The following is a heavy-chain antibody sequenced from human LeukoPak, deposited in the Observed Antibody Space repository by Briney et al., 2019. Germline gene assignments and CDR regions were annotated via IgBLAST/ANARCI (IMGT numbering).Heavy chain of an antibody. V-gene: IGHV3-30*02. J-gene: IGHJ4*02. CDR3: AKSPNIVVVPAAIPDY. D-gene: IGHD2-2*01. CDR2: IRYDGSNK. Sequence: GGSLRLSCAASGFTFSSYGMHWVRQAPGKGLEWVAFIRYDGSNKYYADSVKSRFTISRDNSKNTLYLQMNSLRAEDTAVYYCAKSPNIVVVPAAIPDYWGQGTLVTVSS. CDR1: GFTFSSYG.